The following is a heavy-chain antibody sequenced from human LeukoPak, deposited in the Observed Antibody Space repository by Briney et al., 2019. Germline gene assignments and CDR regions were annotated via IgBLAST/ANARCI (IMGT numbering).Heavy chain of an antibody. V-gene: IGHV3-30*04. CDR2: ISYDGSNK. Sequence: GGSLRLSCAASGFIFNSYAMHWVRQSPGKGLEWVAVISYDGSNKDHAGSVKGRVTISRDNSKNTLYLQMNSLRAEDTAVYYCAKDNGGLYDSSGYYLRYWGQGTLVTVSS. CDR3: AKDNGGLYDSSGYYLRY. J-gene: IGHJ4*02. CDR1: GFIFNSYA. D-gene: IGHD3-22*01.